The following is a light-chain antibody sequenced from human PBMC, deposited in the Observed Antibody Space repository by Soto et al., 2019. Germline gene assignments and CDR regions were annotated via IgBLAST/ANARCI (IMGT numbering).Light chain of an antibody. Sequence: QSALTQPASVCGSPGQSITISCTGTSSDVGSYNLVSWYQQHPGKAPKRMIYEGSKRPSGVSNRFSGSKSGNTASLTISALQAEDEADYYCSSYAGSSTLDVVFGGGTKLTVL. CDR1: SSDVGSYNL. CDR2: EGS. CDR3: SSYAGSSTLDVV. V-gene: IGLV2-23*01. J-gene: IGLJ2*01.